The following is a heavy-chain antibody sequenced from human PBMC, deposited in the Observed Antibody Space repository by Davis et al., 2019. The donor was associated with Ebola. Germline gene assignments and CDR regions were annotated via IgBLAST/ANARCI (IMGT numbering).Heavy chain of an antibody. Sequence: ASVKVSCKASRYTFMNYDIAWVRQATGQGLEWMGWMNPNSGNTGYAQKFQGRVIMTRNTSINTAYMEVSSLTSEDSALYYCAREVKRATQGSFFDYWGQGTLVTVSS. CDR1: RYTFMNYD. CDR2: MNPNSGNT. V-gene: IGHV1-8*02. D-gene: IGHD3-16*02. J-gene: IGHJ4*02. CDR3: AREVKRATQGSFFDY.